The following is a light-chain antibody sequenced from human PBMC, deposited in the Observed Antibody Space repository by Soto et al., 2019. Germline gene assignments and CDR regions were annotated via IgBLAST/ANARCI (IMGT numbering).Light chain of an antibody. CDR3: SSYSSSSTLE. CDR2: DVS. V-gene: IGLV2-14*01. CDR1: SSDVGGYNY. Sequence: QSALTQPASVSGSPGQSITISCTGTSSDVGGYNYVSWYLQHPGKAPKLMIYDVSNRPSGVSNRFSGSKSGNTASLTISGLQAGDEADYYCSSYSSSSTLEFGGGTKLPVL. J-gene: IGLJ2*01.